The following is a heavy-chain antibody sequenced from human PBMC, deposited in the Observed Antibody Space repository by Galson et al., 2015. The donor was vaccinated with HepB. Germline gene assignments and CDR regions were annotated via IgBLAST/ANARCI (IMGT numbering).Heavy chain of an antibody. CDR2: IIPIFGTA. J-gene: IGHJ6*03. D-gene: IGHD3-3*01. CDR3: ARAIGDFWSGPPRPGYYYMDV. CDR1: GGTFSSYA. Sequence: SVKVSCKASGGTFSSYAISWVRQAPGQGLEWMGGIIPIFGTANYAQKFQGRVTITADESTSTAYMELSSLRSEDTAVYYCARAIGDFWSGPPRPGYYYMDVWGKGTTVTVSS. V-gene: IGHV1-69*13.